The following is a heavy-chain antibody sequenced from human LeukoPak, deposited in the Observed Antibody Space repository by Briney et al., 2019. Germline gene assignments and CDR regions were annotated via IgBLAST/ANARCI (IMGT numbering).Heavy chain of an antibody. J-gene: IGHJ4*02. CDR2: ISYSGTT. D-gene: IGHD2-2*01. CDR1: GDSMSTYY. Sequence: ASETLSLTCTVSGDSMSTYYWSWIRQPPGKGLEWIGFISYSGTTNYNPSLKSRVTISVDTSKNQLSLKVNSVTAADTAVYYCARGGASSRPFHYWGQGTLVTVSS. V-gene: IGHV4-59*01. CDR3: ARGGASSRPFHY.